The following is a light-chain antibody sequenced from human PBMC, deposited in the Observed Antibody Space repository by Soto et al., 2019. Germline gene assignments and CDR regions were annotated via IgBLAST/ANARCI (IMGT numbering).Light chain of an antibody. V-gene: IGKV1-39*01. CDR2: ASS. CDR3: HHSYSLRWT. Sequence: DIEMTQSPSSLSASVGDRVTISCRARQSISTYLTWYQQKPGKAPKLLFSASSTLQNGVPSRFIGSGSGPYFTLTISSLQPEDFETFYCHHSYSLRWTFGQGTKVEIK. CDR1: QSISTY. J-gene: IGKJ1*01.